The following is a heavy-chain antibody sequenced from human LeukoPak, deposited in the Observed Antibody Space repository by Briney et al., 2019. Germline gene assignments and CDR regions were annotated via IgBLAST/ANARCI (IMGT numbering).Heavy chain of an antibody. D-gene: IGHD3-3*01. J-gene: IGHJ4*02. CDR3: ARDRYDFWSGYPHKQSLVFDY. V-gene: IGHV3-48*04. CDR2: ISSSGSTI. Sequence: GGSLRLSCAASGFTFSSYSMTWVRQAPGKGLEWVSYISSSGSTIYYADSVKGRFTISRDNAKNSLYLQMNSLRAEDTAVYYCARDRYDFWSGYPHKQSLVFDYWGQGTLVTVSS. CDR1: GFTFSSYS.